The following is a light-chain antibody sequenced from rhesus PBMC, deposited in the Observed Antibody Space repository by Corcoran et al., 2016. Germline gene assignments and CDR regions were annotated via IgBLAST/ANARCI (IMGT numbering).Light chain of an antibody. CDR2: VAS. CDR3: YQHSSGYS. Sequence: QIILTQSPATLSLSPGERATLSCRASQSVSTYLDWYQQKPGQAPRLLIFVASGRATVIPASLPGDGAGSDFTLTITSPEPEDVGVYYGYQHSSGYSFGQGTKVEIK. J-gene: IGKJ2*01. CDR1: QSVSTY. V-gene: IGKV3-10*01.